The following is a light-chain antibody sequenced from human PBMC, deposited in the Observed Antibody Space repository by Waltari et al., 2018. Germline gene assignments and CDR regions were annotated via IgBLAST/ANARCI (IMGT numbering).Light chain of an antibody. CDR1: QSVSRW. CDR2: GAS. V-gene: IGKV3-20*01. J-gene: IGKJ1*01. CDR3: QKYGTLPAT. Sequence: EIVLTQSPGTLSLSPGERATLSCRASQSVSRWLAWYQQKPGQPPRLRIYGASSRANGIPDRFSGSGSGTYFSLTISRLEPEDSAVYYCQKYGTLPATFGQGTKVEVK.